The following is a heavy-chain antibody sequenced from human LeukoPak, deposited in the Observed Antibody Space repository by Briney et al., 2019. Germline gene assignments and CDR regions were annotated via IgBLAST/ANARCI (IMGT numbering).Heavy chain of an antibody. V-gene: IGHV4-34*01. CDR3: ARSLQIIAAGYNWFDP. CDR2: INHSGST. J-gene: IGHJ5*02. CDR1: GGSFSGYY. Sequence: LETPSLTRALYGGSFSGYYWGWIRPPPGKGLEWVGEINHSGSTNYNPSLKSRVTISVDTSKNQFSLRLSSVTAADTAVYYCARSLQIIAAGYNWFDPWGQGTLVTVSS. D-gene: IGHD6-13*01.